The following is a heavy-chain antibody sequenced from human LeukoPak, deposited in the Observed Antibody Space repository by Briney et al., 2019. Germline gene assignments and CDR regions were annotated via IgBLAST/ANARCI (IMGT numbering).Heavy chain of an antibody. Sequence: GGSLRLSCAASGFTFNYAWMSWVRQAPGKGLEWVAIISNDGSRKYYAHSVEGRFTISRENSKNTLYLQMDSLRAEDTAVYYCARDRAWNYFDYWGQGTLVTVSS. CDR1: GFTFNYAW. D-gene: IGHD3-3*01. V-gene: IGHV3-30*03. CDR2: ISNDGSRK. J-gene: IGHJ4*02. CDR3: ARDRAWNYFDY.